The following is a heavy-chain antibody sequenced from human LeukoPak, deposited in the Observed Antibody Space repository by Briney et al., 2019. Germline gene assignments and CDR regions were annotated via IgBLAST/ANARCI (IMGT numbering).Heavy chain of an antibody. Sequence: GGSLRLSCAASGFTFSTYGMNWVRQAPGKGLEWVSAISGSGGSTYYADSVKGRFTISRDNSKNTLYLQMNSLRAEDTAVYYCAKDPFGEYWFDPWGQGTLVTVSS. CDR3: AKDPFGEYWFDP. CDR1: GFTFSTYG. D-gene: IGHD3-16*01. V-gene: IGHV3-23*01. J-gene: IGHJ5*02. CDR2: ISGSGGST.